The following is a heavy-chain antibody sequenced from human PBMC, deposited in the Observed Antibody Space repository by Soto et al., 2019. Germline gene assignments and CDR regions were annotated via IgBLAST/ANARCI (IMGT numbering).Heavy chain of an antibody. CDR3: VKQLAY. CDR2: ISGGGTSM. V-gene: IGHV3-48*02. D-gene: IGHD1-1*01. J-gene: IGHJ4*02. Sequence: GGSLRLSCVASGFTFSVYNINWARQAPGKGLECVSSISGGGTSMYYVGSERGRFTISRDNAKNSLYLQMTSLRDDFAAFYYHVKQLAYLGQG. CDR1: GFTFSVYN.